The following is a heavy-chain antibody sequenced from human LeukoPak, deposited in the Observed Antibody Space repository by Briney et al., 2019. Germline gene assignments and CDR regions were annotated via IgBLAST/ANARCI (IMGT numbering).Heavy chain of an antibody. Sequence: GGSLRLSCAASGFTFSSYNMNWVRQAPGKGLEWVSVISSGGNTYFADSVKGRFTISRDNSENTLYLQMNSLRAEDSAVYYCAKGGYSYGYFDYWGQGILVTVSS. CDR1: GFTFSSYN. D-gene: IGHD5-18*01. V-gene: IGHV3-23*01. CDR3: AKGGYSYGYFDY. CDR2: ISSGGNT. J-gene: IGHJ4*02.